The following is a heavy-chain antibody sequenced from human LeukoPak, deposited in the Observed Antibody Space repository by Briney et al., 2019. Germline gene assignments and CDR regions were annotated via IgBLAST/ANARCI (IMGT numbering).Heavy chain of an antibody. V-gene: IGHV4-4*02. CDR2: YHLSGRT. CDR1: GGSISSTNW. Sequence: SGTLSLICGVSGGSISSTNWWTRVRQPPGEGLEWIGEYHLSGRTNYNPSLESRVTMSVDMSENHISLKLTSVTAADTAVYYCAREGGPYRPLDYSGQGTLVTVSS. CDR3: AREGGPYRPLDY. J-gene: IGHJ4*02.